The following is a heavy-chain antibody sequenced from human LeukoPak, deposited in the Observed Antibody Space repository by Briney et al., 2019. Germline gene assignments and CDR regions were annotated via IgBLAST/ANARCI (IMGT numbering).Heavy chain of an antibody. J-gene: IGHJ4*02. CDR2: TTSSGTTM. D-gene: IGHD1-26*01. Sequence: PGGSLRLSCTASGFTFSDYYMSWIRQAPGKGLEWISSTTSSGTTMYADSVKGRFTISRDNAQSSLYLHMNSLRVEDTALYYCARSHTGSRDYWGQGTLVTVSS. CDR3: ARSHTGSRDY. CDR1: GFTFSDYY. V-gene: IGHV3-11*01.